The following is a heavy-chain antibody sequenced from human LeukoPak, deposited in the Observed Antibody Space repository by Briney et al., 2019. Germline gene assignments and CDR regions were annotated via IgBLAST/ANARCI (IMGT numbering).Heavy chain of an antibody. CDR1: GGTFSDYA. CDR2: IIPILGIT. D-gene: IGHD3-10*01. CDR3: ARSYYGSGSSYYYFDY. V-gene: IGHV1-69*04. Sequence: SVKVSCKPSGGTFSDYAFSWVRQAPGQGLEWVARIIPILGITNSALKFRGRVTITADNSTSTAYMELSSLTSEDTAVYYYARSYYGSGSSYYYFDYWAQGTLVTVSS. J-gene: IGHJ4*02.